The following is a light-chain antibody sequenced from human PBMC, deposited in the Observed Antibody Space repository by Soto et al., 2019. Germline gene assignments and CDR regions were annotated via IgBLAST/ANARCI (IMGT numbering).Light chain of an antibody. J-gene: IGLJ2*01. CDR2: RDS. Sequence: SYELTQPLSGSVALGQTARITCGGNNIGSKNVHWYQQKPGQAPVLVIYRDSNRPSGIPERFSGSNSGNTATLTISRAQAGDEADYYCQVWDSSTSVIFGGGTKLTVL. CDR1: NIGSKN. CDR3: QVWDSSTSVI. V-gene: IGLV3-9*01.